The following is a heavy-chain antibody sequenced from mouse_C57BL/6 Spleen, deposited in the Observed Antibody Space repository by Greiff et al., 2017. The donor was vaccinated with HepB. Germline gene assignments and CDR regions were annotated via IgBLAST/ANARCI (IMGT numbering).Heavy chain of an antibody. D-gene: IGHD1-1*01. CDR2: IYPRSGNT. Sequence: VQLQQSGAELARPGASVKLSCKASGYTFTSYGISWVKQRTGQGLEWIGEIYPRSGNTYYNEKFKGKATLTADKSSSTAYMELRSLTSEDSAVYFCARDYYGSSPAWFAYWGHVTLVTVSA. CDR1: GYTFTSYG. J-gene: IGHJ3*01. CDR3: ARDYYGSSPAWFAY. V-gene: IGHV1-81*01.